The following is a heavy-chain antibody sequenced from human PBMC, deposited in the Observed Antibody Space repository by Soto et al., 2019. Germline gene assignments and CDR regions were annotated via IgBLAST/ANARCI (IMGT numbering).Heavy chain of an antibody. CDR1: GYSFTNND. D-gene: IGHD3-16*01. Sequence: ASVKVSCKASGYSFTNNDVTWVRQATGQGLEWMGWMNPGSGDTGYAQKFQGRVTMTRDISVATAYMELSSLRSDDTAIYYCARMATFGSLNWFDPWGQGTLVTVSS. V-gene: IGHV1-8*01. J-gene: IGHJ5*02. CDR2: MNPGSGDT. CDR3: ARMATFGSLNWFDP.